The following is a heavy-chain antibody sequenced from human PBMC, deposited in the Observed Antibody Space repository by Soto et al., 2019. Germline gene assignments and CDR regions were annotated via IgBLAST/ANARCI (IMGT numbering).Heavy chain of an antibody. D-gene: IGHD2-21*02. CDR1: GVRFSDHS. CDR3: ARLPKGSLVTD. V-gene: IGHV3-48*02. CDR2: ISSSSDNI. Sequence: PXGSLRLSCVAAGVRFSDHSMTWVRQSPGKGLQWIAYISSSSDNIYYAESVRGRFTVSRDNAKNALFLQMNSLRDDDTATYYCARLPKGSLVTDWGQGTRVTVSS. J-gene: IGHJ4*02.